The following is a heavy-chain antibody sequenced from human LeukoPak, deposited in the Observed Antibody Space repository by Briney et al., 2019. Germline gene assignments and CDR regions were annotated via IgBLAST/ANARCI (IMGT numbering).Heavy chain of an antibody. D-gene: IGHD3-10*01. V-gene: IGHV3-21*01. CDR3: ARDWMVRGAERINWFDP. CDR2: ISSSSSYI. Sequence: GGSLRHSCAASGFTFSSYSMNWVRQAPGKGLEWVSSISSSSSYIYYADSAKGRFTISRDNAKNSLYLQMNSLRAEDTAVYYCARDWMVRGAERINWFDPWGRGTLVTVSS. CDR1: GFTFSSYS. J-gene: IGHJ5*02.